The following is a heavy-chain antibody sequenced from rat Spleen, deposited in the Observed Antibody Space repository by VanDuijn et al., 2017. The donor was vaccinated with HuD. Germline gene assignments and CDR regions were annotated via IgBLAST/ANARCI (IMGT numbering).Heavy chain of an antibody. V-gene: IGHV3-1*01. Sequence: EVQLQESGPGLVKPSQSLSLTCSVTGYSITSNYWGWIRKFPENKMEWIGHISYSGSTSYNPSLKSRISITRDTSKNKFFLQLNSVTTEDTATYYCAREWVAAISDVMDAWGQGASVTVSS. D-gene: IGHD1-2*01. CDR1: GYSITSNY. J-gene: IGHJ4*01. CDR2: ISYSGST. CDR3: AREWVAAISDVMDA.